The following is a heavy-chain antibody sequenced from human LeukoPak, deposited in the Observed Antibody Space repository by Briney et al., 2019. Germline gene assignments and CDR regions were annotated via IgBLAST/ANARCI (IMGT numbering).Heavy chain of an antibody. CDR3: ARGRHYHGSGSYISRRYYYYYMDV. Sequence: PSETLSLTCAVYGGSFSGYYWSWIRQPPGKGLEWIGEINHSGSTNYDPSLKSRVTISVDTSKNQFSLKLSSVTAADTAVYYCARGRHYHGSGSYISRRYYYYYMDVWGKGTTVTISS. V-gene: IGHV4-34*01. CDR1: GGSFSGYY. D-gene: IGHD3-10*01. J-gene: IGHJ6*03. CDR2: INHSGST.